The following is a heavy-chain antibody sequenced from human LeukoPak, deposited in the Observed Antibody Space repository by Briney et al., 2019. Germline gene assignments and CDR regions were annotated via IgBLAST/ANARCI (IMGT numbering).Heavy chain of an antibody. V-gene: IGHV4-61*05. Sequence: SETLSLTCTVSGGSISSSSYYWGWIRQPPGKGLEWIGYIYNSGSTNYNPSLKSRVTISVDTSKNQFSLKLSSVTAADTAVYYCASPAVGYWGQGTLVTVSS. CDR2: IYNSGST. J-gene: IGHJ4*02. CDR1: GGSISSSSYY. D-gene: IGHD4-23*01. CDR3: ASPAVGY.